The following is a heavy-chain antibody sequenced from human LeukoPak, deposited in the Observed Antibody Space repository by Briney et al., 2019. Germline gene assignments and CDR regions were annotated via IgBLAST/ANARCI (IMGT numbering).Heavy chain of an antibody. CDR3: ARLGYSSSWYGPRYNWFDP. J-gene: IGHJ5*02. Sequence: PSETLSLTCAVYGGSFSGYYWSWIRQPPGKGLEWIGEINHSGSTNYNPSLKSRVTISVDTSKNQFSLKLSSVTAADTAVYYCARLGYSSSWYGPRYNWFDPWGQGTLVIVSS. V-gene: IGHV4-34*01. CDR2: INHSGST. D-gene: IGHD6-13*01. CDR1: GGSFSGYY.